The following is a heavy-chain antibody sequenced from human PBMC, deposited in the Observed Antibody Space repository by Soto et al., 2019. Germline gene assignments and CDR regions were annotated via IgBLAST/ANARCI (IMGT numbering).Heavy chain of an antibody. CDR2: ISGSGGTP. V-gene: IGHV3-23*01. J-gene: IGHJ3*02. CDR1: GFTFSSYA. Sequence: EVQLLESGGGLVQPGGSLRLSCAASGFTFSSYAMSWVRQAPGKGLEWVSAISGSGGTPYYADSVKGRFTFSRDNSKNTLYLQMNRLRAESTAVYYCAKTANGWFSAFDIWGQGTVVTVSS. CDR3: AKTANGWFSAFDI. D-gene: IGHD6-19*01.